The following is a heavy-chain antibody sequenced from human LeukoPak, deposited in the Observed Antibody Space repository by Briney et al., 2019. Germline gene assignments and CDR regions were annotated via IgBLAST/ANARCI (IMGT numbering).Heavy chain of an antibody. D-gene: IGHD1-7*01. CDR2: IRYDGSNK. V-gene: IGHV3-30*02. Sequence: PGGSLRLSCAASGFTFSSYGMHWVRQAPGKGLEWVAFIRYDGSNKYYADSVKGRFTISRDNSKNTLYLQMNSLRAEDTAVYYCEKAPTGTTADYFDYWGQGTLVTVSS. J-gene: IGHJ4*02. CDR3: EKAPTGTTADYFDY. CDR1: GFTFSSYG.